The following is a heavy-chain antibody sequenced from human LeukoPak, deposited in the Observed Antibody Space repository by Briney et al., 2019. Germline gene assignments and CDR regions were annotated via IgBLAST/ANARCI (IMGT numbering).Heavy chain of an antibody. CDR3: ARDRRGDDFARFDH. D-gene: IGHD3/OR15-3a*01. CDR2: ITPSGGT. J-gene: IGHJ5*02. V-gene: IGHV1-2*02. CDR1: GHTFSTYA. Sequence: GASVKPSDTPAGHTFSTYAIMGLRQSPGQGLEWMGWITPSGGTNYPQKFQGRVAITWDTSITKAYMDLSRLTSDDTAVYYWARDRRGDDFARFDHWGQGALVTVSS.